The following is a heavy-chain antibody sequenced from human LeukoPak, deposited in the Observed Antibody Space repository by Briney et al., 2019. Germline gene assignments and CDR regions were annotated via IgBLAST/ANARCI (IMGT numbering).Heavy chain of an antibody. CDR2: ISGSGGST. J-gene: IGHJ3*02. CDR3: ARALNYYDSSGYLQDAFDI. V-gene: IGHV3-23*01. D-gene: IGHD3-22*01. CDR1: GFTFSSYA. Sequence: GGSLRLSCAASGFTFSSYAMSWVRQAPGKGLEWVSAISGSGGSTYYADSVKGRFTISRDNAKKTLYLQMNSLRAEDTAVYYCARALNYYDSSGYLQDAFDIWGQGTMVTVSS.